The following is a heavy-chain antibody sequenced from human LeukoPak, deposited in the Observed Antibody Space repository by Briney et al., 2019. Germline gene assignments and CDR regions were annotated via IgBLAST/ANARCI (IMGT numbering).Heavy chain of an antibody. CDR1: GYTFTSYA. CDR3: ARDSGLGYYYGSGSYEVFDY. CDR2: ISAYNGNT. Sequence: GASVKVSCKASGYTFTSYAMHWVRQAPGQRLEWMGWISAYNGNTNYAQKLQGRVTMTTDTSTSTAYMELRSLRSDDTAVYYCARDSGLGYYYGSGSYEVFDYWGQGTLVTVSS. V-gene: IGHV1-18*01. D-gene: IGHD3-10*01. J-gene: IGHJ4*02.